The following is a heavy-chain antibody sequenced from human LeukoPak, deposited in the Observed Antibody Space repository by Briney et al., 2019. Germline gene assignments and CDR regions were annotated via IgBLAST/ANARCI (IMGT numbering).Heavy chain of an antibody. J-gene: IGHJ3*02. CDR2: INHSGSP. V-gene: IGHV4-34*01. CDR3: ARHMAHQGGGPI. CDR1: GGSFSGYY. Sequence: SETLSLTCAVYGGSFSGYYWSWIRQPPGKGLEWIGEINHSGSPNYNPSLKSRVTISIDTSKNQFSLKLNSVAAADTAVYYCARHMAHQGGGPIWGQGTMVTVSS. D-gene: IGHD3-16*01.